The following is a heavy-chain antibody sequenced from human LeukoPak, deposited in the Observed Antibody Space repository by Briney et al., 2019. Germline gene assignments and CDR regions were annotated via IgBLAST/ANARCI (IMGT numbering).Heavy chain of an antibody. D-gene: IGHD3-22*01. CDR2: VTGSGGST. Sequence: GGSLRLSCAASGFTFSCYAMSWVRQAPGKGLEWVSAVTGSGGSTHYADSVKGRFTISRDNSKNTLYLQMNSLRAGDTAVYYCAKGTASGYGAFDIWGQGTMVTVSS. CDR1: GFTFSCYA. V-gene: IGHV3-23*01. CDR3: AKGTASGYGAFDI. J-gene: IGHJ3*02.